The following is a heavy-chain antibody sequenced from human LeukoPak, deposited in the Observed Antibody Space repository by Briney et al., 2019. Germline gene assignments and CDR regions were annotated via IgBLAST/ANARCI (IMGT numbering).Heavy chain of an antibody. CDR2: IRYDGSNK. CDR3: AKESTGSTSLDY. Sequence: GGPLRLSCAASRFTFSTYGMHWVRQAPGKGLEWVAFIRYDGSNKYYADSVKGRFTISRDNSKNTLYLQINSLRAEDTAVYFCAKESTGSTSLDYWGQGTLVTVSS. D-gene: IGHD1-7*01. CDR1: RFTFSTYG. V-gene: IGHV3-30*02. J-gene: IGHJ4*02.